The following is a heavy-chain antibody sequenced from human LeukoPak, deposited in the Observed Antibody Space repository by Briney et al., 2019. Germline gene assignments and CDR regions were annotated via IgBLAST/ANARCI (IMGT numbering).Heavy chain of an antibody. CDR1: GFTFSSYG. V-gene: IGHV3-30*03. D-gene: IGHD5-24*01. CDR3: ARGFRRRDGYNQKTGFNWYFDL. J-gene: IGHJ2*01. CDR2: ISYDGSNK. Sequence: GSLRLSCAASGFTFSSYGMHWVRQAPGKGLEWVAVISYDGSNKYYADSVKGRFTISRDNSKNTLYLQMNSLRAEDTAVYYCARGFRRRDGYNQKTGFNWYFDLWGRGTLVTVSS.